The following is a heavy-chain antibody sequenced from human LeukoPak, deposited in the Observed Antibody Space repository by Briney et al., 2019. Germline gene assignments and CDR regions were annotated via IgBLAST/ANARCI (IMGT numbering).Heavy chain of an antibody. V-gene: IGHV7-4-1*02. Sequence: ASVKVSCKASGFTFNAYYIHWVRQAPGQGLEWMGWINTNTGNPTYAQGFTGRFVFSLDTSVSAAYLQISSLKAEDTAVYYCARWGSSSSFVLGWFDPWGQGTLVTVSS. CDR1: GFTFNAYY. J-gene: IGHJ5*02. D-gene: IGHD6-6*01. CDR2: INTNTGNP. CDR3: ARWGSSSSFVLGWFDP.